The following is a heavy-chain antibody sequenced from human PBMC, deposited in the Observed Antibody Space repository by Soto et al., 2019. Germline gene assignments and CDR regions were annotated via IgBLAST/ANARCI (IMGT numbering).Heavy chain of an antibody. J-gene: IGHJ4*02. CDR1: RFGFTNFW. Sequence: GGSLRLSCEASRFGFTNFWMPWARHVPGKGLVWVARIDTSGHSTNYAESVKGRFTISRDNAKNTVSLQMNSLRVEDTGVYYCAKDSWYFDLWSQGSQVTVSS. CDR2: IDTSGHST. CDR3: AKDSWYFDL. D-gene: IGHD6-13*01. V-gene: IGHV3-74*01.